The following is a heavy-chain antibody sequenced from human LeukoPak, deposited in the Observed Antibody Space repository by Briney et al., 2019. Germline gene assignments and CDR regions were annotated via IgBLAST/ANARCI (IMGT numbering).Heavy chain of an antibody. CDR2: ISYDGSNK. Sequence: PGGSLRLSCAASGFTFSSYGMHWVRQAPGKGLEWVAVISYDGSNKYYADSVKGRFTISRDNPKNTLYLQMNSLRAEDTAVYYCAKAQFTDSGYYHAHAFDIWGQGTMVTVSS. CDR3: AKAQFTDSGYYHAHAFDI. V-gene: IGHV3-30*18. J-gene: IGHJ3*02. CDR1: GFTFSSYG. D-gene: IGHD3-22*01.